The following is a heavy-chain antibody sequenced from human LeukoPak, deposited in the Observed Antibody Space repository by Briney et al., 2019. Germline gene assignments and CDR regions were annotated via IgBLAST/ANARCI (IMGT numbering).Heavy chain of an antibody. CDR1: GFPFSTYA. CDR3: AKGAAAGKVDWFDP. Sequence: GGSLRLSCAASGFPFSTYAMSWVRQAPGKGLEWVSSIRGSDGSTYYADSVKGRFAISRDNSKNTLYLQMNSLRAEDTAVYYCAKGAAAGKVDWFDPWGQGTLVTVSS. J-gene: IGHJ5*01. V-gene: IGHV3-23*01. CDR2: IRGSDGST. D-gene: IGHD6-13*01.